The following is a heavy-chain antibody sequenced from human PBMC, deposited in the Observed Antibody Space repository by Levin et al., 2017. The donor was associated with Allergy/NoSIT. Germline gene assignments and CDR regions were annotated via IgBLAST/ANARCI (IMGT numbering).Heavy chain of an antibody. CDR3: ARDPLSSSWSPYYFDY. V-gene: IGHV3-21*01. J-gene: IGHJ4*02. CDR1: GFTFSSYS. Sequence: GGSLRLSCAASGFTFSSYSMNWVRQAPGKGLEWVSSISSSSSYIYYADSVKGRFTISRDNAKNSLYLQMNSLRAEDTAVYYCARDPLSSSWSPYYFDYWGQGTLVTVSS. CDR2: ISSSSSYI. D-gene: IGHD6-13*01.